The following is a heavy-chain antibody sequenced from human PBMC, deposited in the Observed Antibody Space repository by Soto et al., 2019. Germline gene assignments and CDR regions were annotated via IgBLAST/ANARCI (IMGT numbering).Heavy chain of an antibody. CDR1: GFTFSSYS. V-gene: IGHV3-21*01. J-gene: IGHJ6*02. CDR3: ARSILGYCSSTSCFDYYYYGMDV. Sequence: GGSLRLSCAASGFTFSSYSMNWVRQAPGKGLEWVSSISSSSSYIYYADSVKGRFTISRDNAKNSLYLQMNSLRAEDTAVYYCARSILGYCSSTSCFDYYYYGMDVWGQGTTVTVSS. CDR2: ISSSSSYI. D-gene: IGHD2-2*01.